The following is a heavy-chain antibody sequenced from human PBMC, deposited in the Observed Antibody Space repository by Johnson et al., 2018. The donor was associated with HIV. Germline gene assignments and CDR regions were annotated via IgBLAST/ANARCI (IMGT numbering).Heavy chain of an antibody. Sequence: VQLVESGGGVVQPGRSLRLSCAASGFTFDDYAMHWVRQAPGKGLEWVSAIRGSGGSTYYADSVKGRFTISRDNSKNPLYLQMNSRRAEDTAVYYCAKGGSSWYDDAFDIWGQGTMVTVSS. J-gene: IGHJ3*02. CDR2: IRGSGGST. CDR1: GFTFDDYA. V-gene: IGHV3-23*04. CDR3: AKGGSSWYDDAFDI. D-gene: IGHD6-13*01.